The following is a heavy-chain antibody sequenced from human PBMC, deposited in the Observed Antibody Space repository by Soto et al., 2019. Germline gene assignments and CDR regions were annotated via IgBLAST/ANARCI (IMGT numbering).Heavy chain of an antibody. CDR1: GYTFTSYD. J-gene: IGHJ6*03. CDR2: MNPNSGNT. CDR3: ARAYYDLWSGYYRQRNYYYYYYMDV. V-gene: IGHV1-8*01. Sequence: ASVKVSCKASGYTFTSYDINWVRQATGQGLEWMGWMNPNSGNTGYAQKFQGRVTMTRNTSISTAYMELSSLRSEDTAVYYCARAYYDLWSGYYRQRNYYYYYYMDVWGKGTTVTVS. D-gene: IGHD3-3*01.